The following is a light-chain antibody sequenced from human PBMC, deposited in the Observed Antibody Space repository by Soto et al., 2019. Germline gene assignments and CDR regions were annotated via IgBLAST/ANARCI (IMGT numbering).Light chain of an antibody. Sequence: DIVMTQSPDSLAVSLGERATINCKSSQSVLYSSNNNNYLAWYQQKPGQPPKALIYWASTRESGVPDRFSGSGSGTDFTLTISSLQAEDVAVYYCQQYYTTPWKCGQGTKGDIK. CDR1: QSVLYSSNNNNY. J-gene: IGKJ1*01. V-gene: IGKV4-1*01. CDR3: QQYYTTPWK. CDR2: WAS.